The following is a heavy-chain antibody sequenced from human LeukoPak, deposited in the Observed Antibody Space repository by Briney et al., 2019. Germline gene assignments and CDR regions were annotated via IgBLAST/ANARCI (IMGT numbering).Heavy chain of an antibody. CDR2: FDPEDGET. CDR3: ARVRFDCSSTSCYYWFDP. D-gene: IGHD2-2*01. CDR1: GYTLTELS. J-gene: IGHJ5*02. V-gene: IGHV1-24*01. Sequence: GASVKVSCKVSGYTLTELSMHWVRQAPGKGLEWMGGFDPEDGETIYAQKFQGRVTMTTDTSTSTAYMELRSLRSDDTAVYYCARVRFDCSSTSCYYWFDPWGQGTLVTVSS.